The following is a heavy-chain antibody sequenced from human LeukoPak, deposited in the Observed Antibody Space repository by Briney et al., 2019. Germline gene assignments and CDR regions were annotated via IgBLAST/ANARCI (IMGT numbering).Heavy chain of an antibody. Sequence: GGSLRLSCAASGFSFSTYGMHWVRQAPGKGLEWVTFIRYDGSNKYYAESVKGRFTISRDNSKNTLYLQMNSLRAEDTAVYYCARDSRSLCFDYWGQGTLVTVSS. J-gene: IGHJ4*02. V-gene: IGHV3-30*02. CDR1: GFSFSTYG. CDR2: IRYDGSNK. CDR3: ARDSRSLCFDY. D-gene: IGHD2-21*01.